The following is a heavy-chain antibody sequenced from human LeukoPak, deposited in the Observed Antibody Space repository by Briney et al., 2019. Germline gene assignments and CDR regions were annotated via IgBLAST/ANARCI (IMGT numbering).Heavy chain of an antibody. D-gene: IGHD3-22*01. V-gene: IGHV4-4*02. J-gene: IGHJ3*02. Sequence: SGTLSLTCAVSGGSISSSNWWSWVRQPPGKGLEWIGEIYHSGSTNYNPSLKSRVTISVDKSKNQFSLKLSSVTAADTAVYYCARSLSLVVVQVAAFDIWGQGTIVTVSS. CDR1: GGSISSSNW. CDR3: ARSLSLVVVQVAAFDI. CDR2: IYHSGST.